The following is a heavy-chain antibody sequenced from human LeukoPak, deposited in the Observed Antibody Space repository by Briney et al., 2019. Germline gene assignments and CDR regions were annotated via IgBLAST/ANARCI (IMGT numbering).Heavy chain of an antibody. V-gene: IGHV1-24*01. Sequence: GASVKVSCKVSGYSVTELSMHWVRQAPGLGLEWMGGFDREDDAPVYAQQFQGRVTMTEDTSTDTAYMELSSLRSEDTALYYCATLDSYYDSSGRPLLPDWGQGTPVTVSS. J-gene: IGHJ4*02. D-gene: IGHD3-22*01. CDR1: GYSVTELS. CDR3: ATLDSYYDSSGRPLLPD. CDR2: FDREDDAP.